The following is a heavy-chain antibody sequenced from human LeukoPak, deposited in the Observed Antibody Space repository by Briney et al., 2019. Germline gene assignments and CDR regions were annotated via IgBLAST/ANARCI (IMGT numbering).Heavy chain of an antibody. V-gene: IGHV3-7*03. Sequence: GGSLRLSCVVSGFTFSSYPMSWVRQAPGKGLEWVANIKEDGTETYYVDSVKGRFTISRDNAKNSLYLQMNSLRVEDTAVYYCAKEGRSLQTYWGQGTLVTVSS. D-gene: IGHD5-24*01. CDR2: IKEDGTET. J-gene: IGHJ4*02. CDR1: GFTFSSYP. CDR3: AKEGRSLQTY.